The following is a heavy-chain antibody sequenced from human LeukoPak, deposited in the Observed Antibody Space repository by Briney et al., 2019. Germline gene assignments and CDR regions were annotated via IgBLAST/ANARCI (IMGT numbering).Heavy chain of an antibody. J-gene: IGHJ5*02. Sequence: GGPLRLSCAASGFTFSSYAMSWVRQAPGKGLEWVSSIGGSDGKTYYTDSVKSRFTISRDNSKNTLYLQMNSLRAEDTAIYFCARDMSGSFPNWFDPWGQGTLVTVSS. CDR3: ARDMSGSFPNWFDP. CDR1: GFTFSSYA. CDR2: IGGSDGKT. V-gene: IGHV3-23*01. D-gene: IGHD1-26*01.